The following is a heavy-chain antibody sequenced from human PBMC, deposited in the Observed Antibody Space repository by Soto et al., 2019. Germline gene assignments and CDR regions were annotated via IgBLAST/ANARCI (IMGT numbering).Heavy chain of an antibody. CDR2: INHSGNI. CDR1: GGSFSGYY. V-gene: IGHV4-34*01. Sequence: QVQVQQWGAGLLKPSETLSLTCAVYGGSFSGYYWSWIRQAPGKGLEWIGEINHSGNIYYSPSLKSRVVISVDTSKNQFSLRLSSVTAADTAVYYCVGSGIAVGGYYYYHGMDIWGQGTTVTVSS. J-gene: IGHJ6*02. D-gene: IGHD6-19*01. CDR3: VGSGIAVGGYYYYHGMDI.